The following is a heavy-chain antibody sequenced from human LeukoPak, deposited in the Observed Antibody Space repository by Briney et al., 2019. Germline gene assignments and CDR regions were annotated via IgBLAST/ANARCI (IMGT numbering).Heavy chain of an antibody. J-gene: IGHJ4*02. V-gene: IGHV4-34*01. CDR3: ARGVRVRFSYTNDY. D-gene: IGHD3-3*01. CDR2: INHSGST. CDR1: GGSFSGHY. Sequence: SETLSLTCAVYGGSFSGHYWSWIRQPPGKGLEWIGEINHSGSTNYNPSLKSRVTISVDTSKNQFSLKLSSVAAADTAVYYCARGVRVRFSYTNDYWGQGTLVTVSS.